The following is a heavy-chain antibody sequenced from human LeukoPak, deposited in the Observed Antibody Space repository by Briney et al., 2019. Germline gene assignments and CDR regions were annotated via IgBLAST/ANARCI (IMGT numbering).Heavy chain of an antibody. CDR3: ARTDAAESNFDY. D-gene: IGHD2-15*01. CDR2: IIPIFGTA. V-gene: IGHV1-69*06. Sequence: GASVKVSCKASGGTFSSYAISWVRQAPGQGLEWMGGIIPIFGTANYAHKFQGRVTITADKSTSTASMELSSLRSEDTAVYYCARTDAAESNFDYWGQGTLVTVSS. CDR1: GGTFSSYA. J-gene: IGHJ4*02.